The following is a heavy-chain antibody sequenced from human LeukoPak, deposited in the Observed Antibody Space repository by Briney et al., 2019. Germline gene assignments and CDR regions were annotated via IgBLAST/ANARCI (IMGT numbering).Heavy chain of an antibody. CDR1: GYTFTSYA. V-gene: IGHV1-3*01. Sequence: APVKVSCKASGYTFTSYAMHWVRQAPGQRLEWMGWINAGNGNTKYSQKFQGRVTMTRDTSTSTVYMELSSLRSEDTAVYYCARAPLLWFGELNYGMDVWGQGTTVTVSS. D-gene: IGHD3-10*01. J-gene: IGHJ6*02. CDR3: ARAPLLWFGELNYGMDV. CDR2: INAGNGNT.